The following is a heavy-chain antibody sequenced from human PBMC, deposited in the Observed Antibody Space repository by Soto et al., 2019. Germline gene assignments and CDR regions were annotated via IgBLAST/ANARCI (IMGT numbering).Heavy chain of an antibody. J-gene: IGHJ4*02. V-gene: IGHV6-1*01. CDR2: TYYRSKWYN. Sequence: SQTLSLTCAISGDSVSSNSAAWNWTRQSPSRGLEWLGRTYYRSKWYNDYAVSVKSRITINPDTSKNQFSQKLKSVTPEDTAVYYSARAKLTGDVDYWGQGTLVTVSS. CDR1: GDSVSSNSAA. D-gene: IGHD7-27*01. CDR3: ARAKLTGDVDY.